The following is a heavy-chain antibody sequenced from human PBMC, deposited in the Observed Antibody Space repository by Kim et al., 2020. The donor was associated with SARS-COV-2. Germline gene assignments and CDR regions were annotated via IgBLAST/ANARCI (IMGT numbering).Heavy chain of an antibody. V-gene: IGHV3-7*03. CDR2: IKEDGSDK. Sequence: GGSLRLSCATSGLIFSWMKWVRQAPGKGPEWVANIKEDGSDKNYVDSVKGRFTISRDNSKNSVYLQMNSLRAEDTAVYYCARSRRGCMDVWGQGTTVTVSS. CDR1: GLIFSW. J-gene: IGHJ6*02. D-gene: IGHD3-10*01. CDR3: ARSRRGCMDV.